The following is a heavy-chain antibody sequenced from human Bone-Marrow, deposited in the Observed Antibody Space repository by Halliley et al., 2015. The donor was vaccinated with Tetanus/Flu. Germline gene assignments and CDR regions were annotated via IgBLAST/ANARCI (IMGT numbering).Heavy chain of an antibody. CDR1: GYSFSSYW. CDR3: ARTDYGSGTPFFDF. Sequence: QLVQSGAEVKKPGESLKISCKGSGYSFSSYWIGWVRQMSGKGLEWMGIIFPDDSDIRYSPSFQGQVTISADKSISTAYLQWSSLKATDTAMYYCARTDYGSGTPFFDFWGQGSRVTVSS. J-gene: IGHJ4*02. D-gene: IGHD3-10*01. CDR2: IFPDDSDI. V-gene: IGHV5-51*01.